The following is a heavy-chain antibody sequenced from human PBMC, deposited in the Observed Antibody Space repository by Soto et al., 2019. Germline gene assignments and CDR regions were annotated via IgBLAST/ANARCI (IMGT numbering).Heavy chain of an antibody. Sequence: QVQLVQSGAEVKKPGSSVKVSCKASGGTFSSYAISWVRQAPGQGLEWMGGIIPIFGTANYAQKFQGRVTITADESTSTAYMELSSLRSEDTAVYYCARLRALAAYDSSGYYAFDPWGQGTLVTVSS. CDR1: GGTFSSYA. CDR3: ARLRALAAYDSSGYYAFDP. D-gene: IGHD3-22*01. V-gene: IGHV1-69*12. J-gene: IGHJ5*02. CDR2: IIPIFGTA.